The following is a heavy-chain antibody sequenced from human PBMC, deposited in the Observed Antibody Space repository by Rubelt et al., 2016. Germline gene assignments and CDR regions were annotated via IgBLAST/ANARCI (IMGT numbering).Heavy chain of an antibody. V-gene: IGHV4-39*02. Sequence: QVQLQESGPGLVKPSETLSLTCTVSGGSISNDGYYWGWISQPPGRELEWIGSIYYSGSTYYNPSLKSRVTISVDTSKNHCPLRRDSGTAAGTAVYYCVHRGYCSGGKCNPDYWGQGTLVTVSS. CDR3: VHRGYCSGGKCNPDY. CDR1: GGSISNDGYY. J-gene: IGHJ4*02. CDR2: IYYSGST. D-gene: IGHD2-15*01.